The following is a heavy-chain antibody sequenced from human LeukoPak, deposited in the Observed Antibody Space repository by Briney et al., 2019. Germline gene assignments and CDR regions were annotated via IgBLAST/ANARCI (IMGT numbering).Heavy chain of an antibody. Sequence: SETLSLTCAVYGGSFSGYYWSWIRQPPGKGLEWIGHIYNSGSTNYNPSLRGRVTISLDTSKNQVSLKLSSVTAADTAMYYCARKDGDGWGQGTLVTVSS. V-gene: IGHV4-34*01. D-gene: IGHD5-24*01. CDR2: IYNSGST. CDR3: ARKDGDG. CDR1: GGSFSGYY. J-gene: IGHJ4*02.